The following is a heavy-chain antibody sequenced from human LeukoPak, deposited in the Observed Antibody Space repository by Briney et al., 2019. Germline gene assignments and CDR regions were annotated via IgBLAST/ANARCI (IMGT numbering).Heavy chain of an antibody. J-gene: IGHJ6*02. D-gene: IGHD3-10*01. Sequence: GGSLRLSRAASGFTFSSYGMHWVRQAPGKGLEWAAVISYDGSNKYYADSVKGRFTTSRDNSKNTLYLQMSSLRAEDTAVYYCAKTPVRDYYGSGREIYYYYYGMDVWGQGTTVTVSS. CDR1: GFTFSSYG. V-gene: IGHV3-30*18. CDR3: AKTPVRDYYGSGREIYYYYYGMDV. CDR2: ISYDGSNK.